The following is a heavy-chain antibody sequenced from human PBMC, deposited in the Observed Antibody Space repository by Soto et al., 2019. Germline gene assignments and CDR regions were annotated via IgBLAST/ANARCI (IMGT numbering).Heavy chain of an antibody. CDR2: ISYGGSNK. D-gene: IGHD2-15*01. J-gene: IGHJ6*02. V-gene: IGHV3-30*18. CDR1: GFTFSTYG. Sequence: GGSLRLSCAASGFTFSTYGMHWVRQAPGKGLEWVAVISYGGSNKYYADSVKGRFTISRDNSKNTLYLQMNSLRAEDTAVYYCAKGLLYCSGGSCYENYYYYYGMDVWGQGTTVTVSS. CDR3: AKGLLYCSGGSCYENYYYYYGMDV.